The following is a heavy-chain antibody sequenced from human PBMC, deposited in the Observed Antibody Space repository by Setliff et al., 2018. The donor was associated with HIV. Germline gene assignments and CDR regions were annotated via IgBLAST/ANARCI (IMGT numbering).Heavy chain of an antibody. D-gene: IGHD3-22*01. CDR3: ARSFPYYYESGGVYAMDV. CDR2: ISSSSYYI. Sequence: GGSLRLSCAVSGFTFSSYTMNWVRQAPGKGLEWVSSISSSSYYIYYADSVKGRFTISRDNSKNTLYLQMSSLRVEDTALYFCARSFPYYYESGGVYAMDVWGLGTTVTVSS. J-gene: IGHJ6*02. V-gene: IGHV3-21*04. CDR1: GFTFSSYT.